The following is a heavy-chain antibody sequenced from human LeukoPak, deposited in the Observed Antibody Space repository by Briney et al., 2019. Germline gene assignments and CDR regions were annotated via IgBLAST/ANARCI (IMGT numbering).Heavy chain of an antibody. V-gene: IGHV4-39*01. D-gene: IGHD1-14*01. J-gene: IGHJ3*01. CDR2: IHDTGRT. Sequence: SQTLSPTCTVSRDSFTSPDHYWVWVRLPPGKGLEWVGSIHDTGRTYYSPSLKRRVTISVDTSKSQFSLDLRYATAADTAVYYCVRRRHNLDSFVAWGRGTVVTVSS. CDR1: RDSFTSPDHY. CDR3: VRRRHNLDSFVA.